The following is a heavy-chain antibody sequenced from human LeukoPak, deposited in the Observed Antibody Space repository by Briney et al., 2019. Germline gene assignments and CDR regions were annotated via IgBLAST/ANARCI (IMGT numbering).Heavy chain of an antibody. CDR3: AKDEDSDFIVAYFDY. J-gene: IGHJ4*02. V-gene: IGHV3-23*01. Sequence: GGSLRLSCAASGFTFSSYAMSWVRQAPGKGLEWVSAISGSGGSTYYADSVKGRFTISRDNSKNTQYLQMNSLRAEDTAVYYCAKDEDSDFIVAYFDYWGQGTLVTVSS. D-gene: IGHD1-26*01. CDR1: GFTFSSYA. CDR2: ISGSGGST.